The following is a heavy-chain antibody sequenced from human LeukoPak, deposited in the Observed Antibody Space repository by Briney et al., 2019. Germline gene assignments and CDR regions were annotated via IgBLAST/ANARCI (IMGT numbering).Heavy chain of an antibody. CDR3: ARTARVFDY. V-gene: IGHV4-4*09. Sequence: PSETLSLTCAVYGGSFSGYYLSWIRQPPGGGLEVIGYTYSSGDTNYNPSLKSRVTISLDTSRNQLSLKMSSVTAADTAVYYCARTARVFDYWGQGILVTVSS. CDR2: TYSSGDT. CDR1: GGSFSGYY. D-gene: IGHD5-18*01. J-gene: IGHJ4*02.